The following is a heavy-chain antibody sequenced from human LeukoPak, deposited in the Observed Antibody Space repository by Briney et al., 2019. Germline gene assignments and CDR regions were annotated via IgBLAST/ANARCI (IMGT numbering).Heavy chain of an antibody. D-gene: IGHD3-10*01. CDR2: INLDGGLK. CDR1: GFTFSSYW. J-gene: IGHJ4*02. Sequence: GGSLRLSCAASGFTFSSYWLSWVRQAPGKGPEWVANINLDGGLKYYVDSVKGRFTMSRDNAKDSLHLQMNSLRAEDTAVYYCTRDSQGSRTYSVDYWGQGTLVTVSS. CDR3: TRDSQGSRTYSVDY. V-gene: IGHV3-7*05.